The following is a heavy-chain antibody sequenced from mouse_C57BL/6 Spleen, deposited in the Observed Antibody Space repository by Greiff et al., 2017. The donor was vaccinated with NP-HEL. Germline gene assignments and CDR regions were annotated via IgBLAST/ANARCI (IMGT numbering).Heavy chain of an antibody. D-gene: IGHD1-1*01. CDR2: IYPGNSDT. Sequence: VQLQQSGTVLARPGASVKMSCKTSGYTFTSYWMHWVKQRPGQGLEWIGAIYPGNSDTSYNQKFKGKAKLTAVTSASTAYMELSSLTNEDSAVYYCTRRSDYYGSSYDYWGQGTTLTVSS. J-gene: IGHJ2*01. CDR3: TRRSDYYGSSYDY. CDR1: GYTFTSYW. V-gene: IGHV1-5*01.